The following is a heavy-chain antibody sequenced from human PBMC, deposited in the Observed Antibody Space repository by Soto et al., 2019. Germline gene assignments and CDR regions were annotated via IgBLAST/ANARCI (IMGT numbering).Heavy chain of an antibody. Sequence: PSETLSLTCTVSGGSISSDNYYWSWIRQPPGKGLEWIGYIYYSGSTYYNPSLKSRVTISVDTSKNQFSLKLSSVTAADTAVYYCARERREMATITEHLDYWGQGTLVTVSS. D-gene: IGHD5-12*01. J-gene: IGHJ4*02. CDR1: GGSISSDNYY. CDR2: IYYSGST. CDR3: ARERREMATITEHLDY. V-gene: IGHV4-30-4*01.